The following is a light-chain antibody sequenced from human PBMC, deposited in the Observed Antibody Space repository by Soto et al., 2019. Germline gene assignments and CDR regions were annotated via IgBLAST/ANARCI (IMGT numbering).Light chain of an antibody. V-gene: IGKV3-20*01. CDR2: GAS. CDR1: QCVSNDV. Sequence: EIVWTQSPGTLCLSPGERATLSCRASQCVSNDVLAWYQQKPGQAPRLLIYGASSRATGIPDRFSGSGSGRDFTLTISRLEPEDFAVYYCQQYRDSPPYTFGQGTRLEI. J-gene: IGKJ5*01. CDR3: QQYRDSPPYT.